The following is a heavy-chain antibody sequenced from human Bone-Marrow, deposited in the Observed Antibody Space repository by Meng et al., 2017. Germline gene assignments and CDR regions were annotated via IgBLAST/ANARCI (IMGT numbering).Heavy chain of an antibody. D-gene: IGHD3-10*01. CDR3: AKGIKNFDY. CDR2: ISSSGSTI. J-gene: IGHJ4*02. CDR1: GFTFSSYS. Sequence: GESLKISCAASGFTFSSYSMNWVRQAPGKGLEWVSYISSSGSTIYYADSVKGRFTISRDNSKNTLYLQMNSLRAEDTAVYYCAKGIKNFDYWGQGTLVTVSS. V-gene: IGHV3-48*01.